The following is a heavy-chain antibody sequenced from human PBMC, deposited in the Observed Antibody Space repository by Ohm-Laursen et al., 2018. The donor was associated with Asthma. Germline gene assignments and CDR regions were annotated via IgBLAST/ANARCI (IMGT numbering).Heavy chain of an antibody. CDR1: GFTFSSYA. V-gene: IGHV3-23*01. J-gene: IGHJ4*02. CDR3: ARPHYYDSSGYVY. CDR2: ISGSGGST. D-gene: IGHD3-22*01. Sequence: GSLRLSCTASGFTFSSYAVSWVRQAPGKGLEWVSSISGSGGSTYYADSVKGRFTISRDNSKNTLYLQMNSLRAEDTAVYYCARPHYYDSSGYVYWGQGTLVTVSS.